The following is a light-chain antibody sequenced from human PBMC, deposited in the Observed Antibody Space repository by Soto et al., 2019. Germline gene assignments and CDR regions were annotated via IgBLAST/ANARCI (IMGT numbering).Light chain of an antibody. CDR2: GAS. CDR3: QQYGSSPRT. V-gene: IGKV3-20*01. Sequence: EIVLTQSPGTLSLSPGERATLSCRASQSVSSSFLAWYQRKPGQAPRLLIYGASSRATGIPDRFSGSGSGTDFTLTISRLEPEDFAVYYYQQYGSSPRTFGQGTKVEIK. J-gene: IGKJ1*01. CDR1: QSVSSSF.